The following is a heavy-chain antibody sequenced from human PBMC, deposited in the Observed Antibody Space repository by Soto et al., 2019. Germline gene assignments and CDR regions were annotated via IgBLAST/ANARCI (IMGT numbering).Heavy chain of an antibody. CDR2: IYYSGRT. J-gene: IGHJ6*02. V-gene: IGHV4-31*03. CDR1: GGSISSGGYY. CDR3: ARVPYYYYGMYV. Sequence: TSETLSLTCTVSGGSISSGGYYWSWIRQHPGKGLEWIGYIYYSGRTYYNPSLKSRVTISVDTSKNQFSLKLSSVTAADTAVYYCARVPYYYYGMYVWGQGTTVTVSS.